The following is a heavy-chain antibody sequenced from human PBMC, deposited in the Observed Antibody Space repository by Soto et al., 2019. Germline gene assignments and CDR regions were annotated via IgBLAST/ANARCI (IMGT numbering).Heavy chain of an antibody. J-gene: IGHJ3*02. D-gene: IGHD1-26*01. V-gene: IGHV1-69*13. Sequence: GTSVKVSSKASGVTFSSYSMSWARHDPGQGLEWMGGIIPIFGTANYAQKFQGRVTITADESTSTAYMELSSLRSEDTAVYYCASEVGALKRSAFDIWGQGTMVTVSS. CDR1: GVTFSSYS. CDR3: ASEVGALKRSAFDI. CDR2: IIPIFGTA.